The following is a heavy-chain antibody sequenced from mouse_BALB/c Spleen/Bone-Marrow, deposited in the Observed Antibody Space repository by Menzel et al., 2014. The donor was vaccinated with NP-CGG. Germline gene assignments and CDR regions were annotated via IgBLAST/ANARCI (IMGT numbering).Heavy chain of an antibody. CDR1: GYTFTDYI. J-gene: IGHJ2*01. CDR3: TRHFYGSSYFDY. V-gene: IGHV1-62-2*01. Sequence: QVQLQQSGAELVKPGASVKLSCKASGYTFTDYIIHWIKQRSGQGLEWIGWFYPGSGNIKYDEKFKDKATLTADKSSSTVYMELSRLTSEDTAAYFCTRHFYGSSYFDYWGQGTTLTVSS. CDR2: FYPGSGNI. D-gene: IGHD1-1*01.